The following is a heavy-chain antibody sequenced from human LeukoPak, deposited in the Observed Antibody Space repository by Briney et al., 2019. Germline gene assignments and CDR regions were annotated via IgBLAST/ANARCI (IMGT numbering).Heavy chain of an antibody. CDR1: GGSISSYY. CDR2: IYYSGST. CDR3: ARDGHGSGSSY. D-gene: IGHD3-10*01. Sequence: SETLSLTCTVSGGSISSYYWSWIRQPPGKGLEWIGYIYYSGSTNYNPSLKSRVTISVDTSKNQFSLKLSSVTAADTAVYYCARDGHGSGSSYWGQGTLVTVSS. V-gene: IGHV4-59*01. J-gene: IGHJ4*02.